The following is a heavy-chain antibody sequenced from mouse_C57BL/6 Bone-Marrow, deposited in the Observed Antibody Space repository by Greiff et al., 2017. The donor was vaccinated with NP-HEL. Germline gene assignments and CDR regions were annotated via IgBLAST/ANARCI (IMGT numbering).Heavy chain of an antibody. J-gene: IGHJ2*01. CDR3: VRQGSHYYGSYFDY. Sequence: EVQGVESGGGLVQPKGSLKLSCAASGFSFNTYAMNWVRQAPGKGLEWVARIRSKSNNYATYYADSVKDRFTISRDDSESMLYLQMNNLKTEDTAMYYCVRQGSHYYGSYFDYWGQGTTLTVSS. CDR1: GFSFNTYA. D-gene: IGHD1-1*01. V-gene: IGHV10-1*01. CDR2: IRSKSNNYAT.